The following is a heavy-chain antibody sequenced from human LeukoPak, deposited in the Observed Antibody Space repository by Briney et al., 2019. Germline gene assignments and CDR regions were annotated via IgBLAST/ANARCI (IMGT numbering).Heavy chain of an antibody. D-gene: IGHD3-10*01. CDR1: GGSFSGYY. J-gene: IGHJ4*02. CDR3: ASSEGYYYGSGSYSLTPYYFDY. CDR2: INRSGST. Sequence: PSETLSLTCAVYGGSFSGYYWSWIRQPPGKGLEWIGEINRSGSTNYNPSLKSRVTISVDTSKNQFSLKLSSVTAADTAVYYCASSEGYYYGSGSYSLTPYYFDYWGQGTLVTVSS. V-gene: IGHV4-34*01.